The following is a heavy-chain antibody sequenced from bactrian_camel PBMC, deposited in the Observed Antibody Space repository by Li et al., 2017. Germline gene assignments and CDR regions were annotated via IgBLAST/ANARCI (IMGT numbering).Heavy chain of an antibody. CDR1: GLTNGRYC. V-gene: IGHV3S1*01. D-gene: IGHD7*01. Sequence: HVQLVESGGGSVQAGGSLRRSCTVSGLTNGRYCMAWFRQAPGKEREGVARIATGSGNTYYADSVKGRFTISRDNAKNTLYLQMNSLKSDDTALYYCVLCLGATSNWPYWGQGTQVTVS. CDR2: IATGSGNT. J-gene: IGHJ4*01. CDR3: VLCLGATSNWPY.